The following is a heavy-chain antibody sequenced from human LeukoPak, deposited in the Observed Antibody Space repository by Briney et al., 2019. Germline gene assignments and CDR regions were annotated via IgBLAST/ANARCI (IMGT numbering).Heavy chain of an antibody. V-gene: IGHV1-2*02. Sequence: HAASVKVSCKASGYTFTSYDINWVRQATGQGLEWMGWINPNSGGTNYAQKFQGRVTMTRDTSISTAYMELSRLRSDDTAVYYCARLYSDFWSPYYHWGQGTLVTVSS. CDR3: ARLYSDFWSPYYH. D-gene: IGHD3-3*01. CDR2: INPNSGGT. CDR1: GYTFTSYD. J-gene: IGHJ5*02.